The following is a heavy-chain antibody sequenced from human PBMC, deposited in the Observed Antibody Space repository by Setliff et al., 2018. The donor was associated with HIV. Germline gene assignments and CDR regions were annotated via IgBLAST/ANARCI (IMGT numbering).Heavy chain of an antibody. CDR1: GYSISSGYY. Sequence: PSETLSLTCTVSGYSISSGYYWCWIRQPPGKGLQWIGFIYNSEMINYNPSLKSRVSMSLDTSKNQFSLKLTSVTAADTAVYYCARGGTSSNWFDPWGQGTLVTVSS. D-gene: IGHD1-26*01. J-gene: IGHJ5*02. CDR2: IYNSEMI. V-gene: IGHV4-38-2*02. CDR3: ARGGTSSNWFDP.